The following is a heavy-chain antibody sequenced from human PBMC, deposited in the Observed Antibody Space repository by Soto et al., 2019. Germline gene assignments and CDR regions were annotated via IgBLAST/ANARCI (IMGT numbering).Heavy chain of an antibody. V-gene: IGHV3-48*01. D-gene: IGHD3-3*01. CDR3: ARSLGDDFYYYMDV. CDR2: ISSSSSTI. Sequence: GGSLRLSCAASGFTFSSYSMNWVRQAPGKGLEWVSYISSSSSTIYYADSVKGRFTISRDNAKNSLYLQMNSLRAEDTAVYYCARSLGDDFYYYMDVWGKGTTVTVSS. CDR1: GFTFSSYS. J-gene: IGHJ6*03.